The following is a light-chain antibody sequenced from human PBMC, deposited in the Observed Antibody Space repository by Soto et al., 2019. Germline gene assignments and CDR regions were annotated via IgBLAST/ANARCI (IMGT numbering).Light chain of an antibody. Sequence: DIQMNQSPSSLSASVGDRVTVTCRASQSISTYLNWYQQKPGKAPKLLIYAASSLQSGVPSRFSGSGSRTDFTLTISSLQAEDFATYYCQQSYRSPYTFGQGTKLEIK. CDR3: QQSYRSPYT. CDR2: AAS. CDR1: QSISTY. J-gene: IGKJ2*01. V-gene: IGKV1-39*01.